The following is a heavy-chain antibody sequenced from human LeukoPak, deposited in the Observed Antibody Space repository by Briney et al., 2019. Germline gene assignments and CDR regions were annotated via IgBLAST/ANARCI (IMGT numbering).Heavy chain of an antibody. Sequence: GGSLRLSRAASGFTFSSYSMNWVRQAPGKGLEWVSSISSSSSYIYYADSVKGRFTISRDNAKNSLYLQMNSLRAEDTAVYYCARTRIAAAVDYWGQGTLVTVSS. V-gene: IGHV3-21*01. J-gene: IGHJ4*02. D-gene: IGHD6-13*01. CDR1: GFTFSSYS. CDR2: ISSSSSYI. CDR3: ARTRIAAAVDY.